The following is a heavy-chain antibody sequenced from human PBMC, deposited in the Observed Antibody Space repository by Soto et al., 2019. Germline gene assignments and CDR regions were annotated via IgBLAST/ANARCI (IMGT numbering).Heavy chain of an antibody. D-gene: IGHD6-13*01. Sequence: ASVKVSCKASGYTFTSYGIHWVRQAPGQRLEWMGWINAANGDTKYSPKFQGRVTITRDTSASTAYMELSSLRSEDTAVYYCVRRHVSATGIDWFDPWGQGTLVTAPQ. CDR2: INAANGDT. J-gene: IGHJ5*02. CDR3: VRRHVSATGIDWFDP. V-gene: IGHV1-3*01. CDR1: GYTFTSYG.